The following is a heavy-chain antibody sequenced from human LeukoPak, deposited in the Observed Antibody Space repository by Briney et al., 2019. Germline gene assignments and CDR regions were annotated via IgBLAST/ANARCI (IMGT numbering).Heavy chain of an antibody. Sequence: QPGGSLRLSCAASGLTFSRFAMSWVRPAPGKGLEWVSTISDSGDTTYYADSVKGRFTISRDNLKNTLYVQMNNLRVEDTAVYYCAKGHSAHGTGFDYWGQGTLVIVSS. CDR1: GLTFSRFA. CDR3: AKGHSAHGTGFDY. V-gene: IGHV3-23*01. J-gene: IGHJ4*02. CDR2: ISDSGDTT. D-gene: IGHD1-1*01.